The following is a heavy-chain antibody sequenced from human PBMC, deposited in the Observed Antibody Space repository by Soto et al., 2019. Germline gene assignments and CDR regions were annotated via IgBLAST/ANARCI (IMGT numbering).Heavy chain of an antibody. CDR1: GFTFSSYS. D-gene: IGHD6-13*01. Sequence: PGGSLRLSCAASGFTFSSYSMNWDRQAPGKGLEWVSSISSSSSYIYYADSVKGRFTISRDNAKNSLYLQMNSLRAEDTAVYYCAKEQKDSSTWSELNYWGQGTLVTVSS. J-gene: IGHJ4*02. CDR3: AKEQKDSSTWSELNY. CDR2: ISSSSSYI. V-gene: IGHV3-21*01.